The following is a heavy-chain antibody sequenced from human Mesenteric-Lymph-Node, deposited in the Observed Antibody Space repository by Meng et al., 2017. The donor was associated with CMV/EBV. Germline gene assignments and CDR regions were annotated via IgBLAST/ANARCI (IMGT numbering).Heavy chain of an antibody. CDR1: GFTFSSYE. CDR2: ITNSSKSR. Sequence: GESLKISCSASGFTFSSYEMNWVRQAPGKGLGWVLYITNSSKSRYYLDPVEGRFTLSRDNDKQSLYLQMNSLRAEDTAVYFCERATVQSLEWITDDVFDVWGQGTMVTVSS. V-gene: IGHV3-48*03. D-gene: IGHD3-16*01. CDR3: ERATVQSLEWITDDVFDV. J-gene: IGHJ3*01.